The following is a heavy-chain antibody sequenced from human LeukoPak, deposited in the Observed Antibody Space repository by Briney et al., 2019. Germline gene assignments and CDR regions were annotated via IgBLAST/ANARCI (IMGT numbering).Heavy chain of an antibody. CDR3: ARGHCSSTSYYHYYYYYMDV. CDR1: GGTFSSYA. D-gene: IGHD2-2*01. CDR2: IIPIFGTA. V-gene: IGHV1-69*05. Sequence: GASVKVSCKASGGTFSSYAISWVRQAPGQGLEWMGGIIPIFGTANYAQKFQGRVTITTDESTSTAYMELSSLRSEDTAVYYCARGHCSSTSYYHYYYYYMDVWGKGTTVTVSS. J-gene: IGHJ6*03.